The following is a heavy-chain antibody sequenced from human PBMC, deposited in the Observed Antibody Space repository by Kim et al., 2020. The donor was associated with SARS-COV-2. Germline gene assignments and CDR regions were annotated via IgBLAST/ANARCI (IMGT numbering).Heavy chain of an antibody. V-gene: IGHV3-48*02. Sequence: KGRFTTSRDNAKNSLYLQMNSLRDEDTAVYYCAREPQKEEVGATNPYFDYWGQGTLVTVSS. D-gene: IGHD1-26*01. CDR3: AREPQKEEVGATNPYFDY. J-gene: IGHJ4*02.